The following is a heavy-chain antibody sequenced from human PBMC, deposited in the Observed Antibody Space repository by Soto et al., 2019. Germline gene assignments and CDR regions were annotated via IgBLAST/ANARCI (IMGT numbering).Heavy chain of an antibody. CDR1: GFTFSSYA. V-gene: IGHV3-23*01. Sequence: GGSLRLSSASSGFTFSSYAMSWVRQAPGKGLEWVSAISGSGGSTYYADSVKGRFTISRDNSKNTLYLQMNSLRAEDTAVYYCAKDLTAAAGSSDYWGQGTLVTVSS. J-gene: IGHJ4*02. CDR3: AKDLTAAAGSSDY. CDR2: ISGSGGST. D-gene: IGHD6-13*01.